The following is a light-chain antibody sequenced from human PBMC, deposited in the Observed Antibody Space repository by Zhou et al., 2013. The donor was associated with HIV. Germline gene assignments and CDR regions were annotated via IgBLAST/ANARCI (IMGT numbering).Light chain of an antibody. CDR2: GVS. CDR1: QSISSW. V-gene: IGKV1-5*01. J-gene: IGKJ2*01. CDR3: QQSYTTPFT. Sequence: DIQMTQSPSTLSASVGDRVTITCRASQSISSWLAWYQQKPGKAPNLLIYGVSSLQSWVPLRFSGSESGTNFTLTISDLHSEDLATYYCQQSYTTPFTFGQGTKVEIK.